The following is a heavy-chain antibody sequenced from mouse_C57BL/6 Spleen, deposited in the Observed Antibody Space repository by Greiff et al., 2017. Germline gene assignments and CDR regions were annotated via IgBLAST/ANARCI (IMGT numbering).Heavy chain of an antibody. D-gene: IGHD1-1*01. Sequence: QVQLKESGPGLVQPSQSLSITCTVSGFSLTSYGVHWVRQFPGKGLEWLGVIWSGGSTDYNADFISRLSISKDNSKSQVFFKMNSLQADDTAIYYCARNYFPYAMDYWGQGTSVTVSS. CDR1: GFSLTSYG. CDR2: IWSGGST. V-gene: IGHV2-2*01. CDR3: ARNYFPYAMDY. J-gene: IGHJ4*01.